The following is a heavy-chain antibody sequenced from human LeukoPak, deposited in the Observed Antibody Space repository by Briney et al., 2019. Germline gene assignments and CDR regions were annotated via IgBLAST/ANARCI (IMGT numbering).Heavy chain of an antibody. Sequence: PSETLSLTRAVYGGSFSGYYWSWIRQPPGKGLEWIGEINHSGSTNYNPSLKSRVTISVDTSKNQFSLKLSSVTAADTAVYYCARGLQLLLYYYMDVWGKGATVTVSS. CDR1: GGSFSGYY. CDR2: INHSGST. V-gene: IGHV4-34*01. D-gene: IGHD5-24*01. CDR3: ARGLQLLLYYYMDV. J-gene: IGHJ6*03.